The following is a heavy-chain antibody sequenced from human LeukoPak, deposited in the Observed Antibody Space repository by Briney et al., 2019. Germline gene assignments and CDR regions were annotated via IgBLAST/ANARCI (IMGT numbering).Heavy chain of an antibody. J-gene: IGHJ4*02. Sequence: GGSLRLSCAVSGFTVSSNYVSWVRQAPGKGLEWVSVIYSGGSTYYAGFVKGRFTISRDNSKNTLYLQMNSLRPEDTAVYYCARDYWNDGYFDYWGQGTLVTVSS. V-gene: IGHV3-66*02. CDR1: GFTVSSNY. CDR2: IYSGGST. D-gene: IGHD1-1*01. CDR3: ARDYWNDGYFDY.